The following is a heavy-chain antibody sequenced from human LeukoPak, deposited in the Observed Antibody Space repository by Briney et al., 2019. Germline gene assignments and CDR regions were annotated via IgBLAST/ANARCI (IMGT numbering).Heavy chain of an antibody. V-gene: IGHV3-20*04. Sequence: GGSLRLSCAASGFTFDDYGMSWVRHAPGKGLEWVSGINWNGGSTGYADSVKGRFTISRDNAKNSLYLQMHSLRAEDTALYYCARDSKQYSSNDYMDVWGKGTTVTVSS. CDR2: INWNGGST. J-gene: IGHJ6*03. CDR3: ARDSKQYSSNDYMDV. CDR1: GFTFDDYG. D-gene: IGHD6-13*01.